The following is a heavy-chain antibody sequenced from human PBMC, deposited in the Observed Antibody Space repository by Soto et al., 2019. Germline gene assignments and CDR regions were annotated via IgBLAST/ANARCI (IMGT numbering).Heavy chain of an antibody. CDR2: INGYTGNT. CDR1: GYTFTRYC. Sequence: QVQLVQSGAEVKKPGASVKVSCKASGYTFTRYCLSWVRQAPGQGLEWMGWINGYTGNTNYAQKFQGRVTMTTDTSTNTAYLDLWTLISDDKAVDYCVGSCVTGKCGIDFWGQGTTVTVSS. V-gene: IGHV1-18*01. J-gene: IGHJ6*02. CDR3: VGSCVTGKCGIDF.